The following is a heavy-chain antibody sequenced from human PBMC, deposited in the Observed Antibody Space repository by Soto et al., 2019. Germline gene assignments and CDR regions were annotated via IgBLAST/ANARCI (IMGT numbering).Heavy chain of an antibody. D-gene: IGHD3-22*01. J-gene: IGHJ4*02. V-gene: IGHV1-46*03. Sequence: ASVKVSCKASGYTFTSYYMHWVRQAPRQGLEWMGIINPSGGSTSYAQKFQGRVTMTRDTSTSTVYTELSSLRSEDTAVYYCARDLEEYYYDSSGYYPNYLYYFDYWGQGTLVTVSS. CDR1: GYTFTSYY. CDR2: INPSGGST. CDR3: ARDLEEYYYDSSGYYPNYLYYFDY.